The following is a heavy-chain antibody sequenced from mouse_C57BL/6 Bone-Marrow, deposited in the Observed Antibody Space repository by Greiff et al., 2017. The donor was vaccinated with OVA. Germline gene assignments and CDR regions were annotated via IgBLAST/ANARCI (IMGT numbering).Heavy chain of an antibody. J-gene: IGHJ2*01. CDR2: IYPGDGDT. Sequence: VQLQESGPELVKPGASVKISCKASGYAFSSSWMNWVKQRPGKGLEWIGRIYPGDGDTNYNGKLQGKATLTTDKSSSTAYMHLSSLTSEDSAVYFCATLLPHFDYWGQGTTLTVSS. CDR3: ATLLPHFDY. V-gene: IGHV1-82*01. D-gene: IGHD1-1*01. CDR1: GYAFSSSW.